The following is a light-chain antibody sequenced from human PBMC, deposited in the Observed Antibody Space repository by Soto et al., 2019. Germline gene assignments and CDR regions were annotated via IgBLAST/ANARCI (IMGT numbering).Light chain of an antibody. CDR2: GAS. CDR3: QQYGSSPLT. V-gene: IGKV3-20*01. CDR1: QSVSSN. Sequence: ETVLTQSPGTLSLSPGERATLSCRASQSVSSNLAWYQQKPGQAPRLLIYGASTRATGIPARFSGSGSGTEFTLTISRLEPEDFAVYYCQQYGSSPLTFGGGTKV. J-gene: IGKJ4*01.